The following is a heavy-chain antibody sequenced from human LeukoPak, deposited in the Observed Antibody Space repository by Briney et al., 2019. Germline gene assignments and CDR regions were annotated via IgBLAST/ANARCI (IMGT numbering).Heavy chain of an antibody. J-gene: IGHJ6*02. V-gene: IGHV3-7*01. CDR2: IKQDGSEK. CDR1: GFTFSGYW. Sequence: GGSLRLSCAASGFTFSGYWMSWVRQAPGKGLEWVANIKQDGSEKYYVDSVKGRFTISRDNAKNSLYLQMNSLRAEDTAVYYCARAPTYYYGMDVWGQGTTVTVSS. CDR3: ARAPTYYYGMDV. D-gene: IGHD1-26*01.